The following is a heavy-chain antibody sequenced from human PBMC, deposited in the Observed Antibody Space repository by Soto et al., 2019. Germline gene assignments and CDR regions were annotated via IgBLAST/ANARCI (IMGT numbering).Heavy chain of an antibody. Sequence: EVQLLESGGGLVQPGGSLRLSCAASGFTFSSYAMSWVRQAPGKGLEWVSAISGSGGSTYYADSVKGRFTISRDNSKNPLYLQMNSLRAEDTAVYYCAKPNPYCSGGSCYYDYWGQGTLVTVSS. D-gene: IGHD2-15*01. CDR2: ISGSGGST. J-gene: IGHJ4*02. V-gene: IGHV3-23*01. CDR1: GFTFSSYA. CDR3: AKPNPYCSGGSCYYDY.